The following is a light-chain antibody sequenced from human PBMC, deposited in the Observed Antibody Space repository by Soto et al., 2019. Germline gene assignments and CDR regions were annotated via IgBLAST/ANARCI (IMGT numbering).Light chain of an antibody. CDR3: QQRSNRLLT. CDR1: QSVSSF. J-gene: IGKJ4*01. Sequence: EIVLTQSPATLSLSPGERATLSCRASQSVSSFLAWYQQKPGQAPRLLIYDTSNRATDIPARFSGSGSGTDFTLTISSQEPEDVAVYYCQQRSNRLLTFGGGTKVEIK. V-gene: IGKV3-11*01. CDR2: DTS.